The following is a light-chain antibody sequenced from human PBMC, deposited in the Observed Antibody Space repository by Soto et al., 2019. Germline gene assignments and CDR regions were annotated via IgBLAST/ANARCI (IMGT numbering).Light chain of an antibody. J-gene: IGKJ2*01. Sequence: ETVLTQSPGTLSLSPGERATLSCRASQRLSSTYLAWYQQKPGQAPSLLIYGASTRATGIPDRFSGSGSGTDFTLTISRLEPEDFAVYYCQQYGRSPYTFGQGTKLEIK. CDR3: QQYGRSPYT. CDR2: GAS. CDR1: QRLSSTY. V-gene: IGKV3-20*01.